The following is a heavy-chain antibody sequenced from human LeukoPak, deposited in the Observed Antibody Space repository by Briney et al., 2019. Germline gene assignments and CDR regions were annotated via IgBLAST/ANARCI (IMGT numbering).Heavy chain of an antibody. J-gene: IGHJ4*02. CDR3: AKDAQGGDY. V-gene: IGHV3-73*01. D-gene: IGHD2-2*01. CDR2: IRSKANSYAT. Sequence: GGSLRLSCAGSGFTFSSYWMHWVRQASGKGLEWVGRIRSKANSYATAYAASVKGRFTISRDDSKNTTYLQMNSLRADDTAVYYCAKDAQGGDYWGQGTLVTVSS. CDR1: GFTFSSYW.